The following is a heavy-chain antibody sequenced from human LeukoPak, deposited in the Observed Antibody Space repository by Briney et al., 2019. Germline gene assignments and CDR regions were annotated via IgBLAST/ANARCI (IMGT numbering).Heavy chain of an antibody. Sequence: PGGSLRLSCAASGFTVSSDYMSWVRQAPGKGLEWVSVIYSGGSTYYADSVKGRFTISRDNSKNTLYLQMNSLRAEDTAVYYCARGTISGSHDYWGQGTLVTASS. D-gene: IGHD1-26*01. V-gene: IGHV3-53*01. CDR3: ARGTISGSHDY. CDR1: GFTVSSDY. J-gene: IGHJ4*02. CDR2: IYSGGST.